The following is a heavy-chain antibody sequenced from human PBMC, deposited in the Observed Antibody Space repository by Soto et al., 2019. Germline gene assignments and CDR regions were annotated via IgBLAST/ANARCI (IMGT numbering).Heavy chain of an antibody. J-gene: IGHJ4*02. D-gene: IGHD6-19*01. Sequence: QVQLVQSGAEVKKPGASVKVSCKASGYTFTSYGISWVRQAPGQGLEWMGWISAYNGNTKYAQKLQGSVTMTTDTSTSTDYMEVRSLRSDDTAVYSCARDLAVGLVDYWGQGTLVTVSS. CDR2: ISAYNGNT. V-gene: IGHV1-18*01. CDR1: GYTFTSYG. CDR3: ARDLAVGLVDY.